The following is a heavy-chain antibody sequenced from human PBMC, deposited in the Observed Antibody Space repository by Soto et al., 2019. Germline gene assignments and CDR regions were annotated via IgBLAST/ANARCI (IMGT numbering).Heavy chain of an antibody. CDR3: AKGPYYDFWSGREDYGMDV. D-gene: IGHD3-3*01. CDR2: ISYDGSNK. J-gene: IGHJ6*02. Sequence: PGGSLRLSCAASGFTFSSYGMHWVRQAPGKGLEWVAVISYDGSNKYYADSLKGRFTISRDNSKNTLYLQMNSLRAEDTAVYYCAKGPYYDFWSGREDYGMDVWGQGTTVTVSS. V-gene: IGHV3-30*18. CDR1: GFTFSSYG.